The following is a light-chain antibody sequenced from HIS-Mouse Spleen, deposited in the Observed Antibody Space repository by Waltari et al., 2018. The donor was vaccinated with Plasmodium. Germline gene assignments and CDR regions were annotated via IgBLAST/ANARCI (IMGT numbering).Light chain of an antibody. V-gene: IGLV4-69*01. CDR3: QTWGTGFWV. Sequence: GASVKLTCTLSSGHSSYAIAWHQQQPEKGPRYLMKLNSDGSHSKGDGIPDRFSGSSSGAERYLTISSLQSEDEADYYCQTWGTGFWVFGGGTKLTVL. J-gene: IGLJ3*02. CDR2: LNSDGSH. CDR1: SGHSSYA.